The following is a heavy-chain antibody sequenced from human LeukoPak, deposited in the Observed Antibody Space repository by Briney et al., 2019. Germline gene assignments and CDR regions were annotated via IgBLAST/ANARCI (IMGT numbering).Heavy chain of an antibody. CDR3: ERSGVFTGYDAFDI. CDR1: GASINISY. J-gene: IGHJ3*02. Sequence: KPSETLSPACTVPGASINISYWSWIRQPPGKGLEWIGYIYYRGSTNYNPSLKSRVTISVDTSKNQYSLKLSSVTAADTAVYYCERSGVFTGYDAFDIWGQGTRVTVSS. V-gene: IGHV4-59*08. CDR2: IYYRGST. D-gene: IGHD6-13*01.